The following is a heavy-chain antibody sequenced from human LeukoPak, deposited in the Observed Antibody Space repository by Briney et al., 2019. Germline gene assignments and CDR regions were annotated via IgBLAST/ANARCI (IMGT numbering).Heavy chain of an antibody. CDR1: GFTFGDYA. Sequence: PGGSLRLSCTASGFTFGDYAMSWFRQAPGKGLEWVGFIRSKAYGGTTEYAASVKGRFTISRDDSKSIAYLQMNSLKTEDTAVYYCTRSMITFGGVIETNYFDYWGQGTLVTVSS. J-gene: IGHJ4*02. D-gene: IGHD3-16*02. CDR3: TRSMITFGGVIETNYFDY. CDR2: IRSKAYGGTT. V-gene: IGHV3-49*03.